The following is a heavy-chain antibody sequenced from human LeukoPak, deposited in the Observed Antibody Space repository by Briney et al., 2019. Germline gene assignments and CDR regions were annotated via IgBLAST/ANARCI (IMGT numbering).Heavy chain of an antibody. CDR3: TSSRPWDLGAFDI. V-gene: IGHV3-73*01. Sequence: PGGSLRLSCAASGFTFSGSAMHWVRQASGKGLEWVGRVRSKANSYATAYAASVKGRFTISRDDSKNTAYLQMNSLKTKDTAVYYCTSSRPWDLGAFDIWGQGTMVTVSS. CDR2: VRSKANSYAT. CDR1: GFTFSGSA. D-gene: IGHD1-26*01. J-gene: IGHJ3*02.